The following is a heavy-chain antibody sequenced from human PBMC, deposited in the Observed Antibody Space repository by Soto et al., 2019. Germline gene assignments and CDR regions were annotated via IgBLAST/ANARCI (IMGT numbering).Heavy chain of an antibody. CDR3: ARDKSRPHVAARSRKYYVSNGMDV. D-gene: IGHD6-6*01. J-gene: IGHJ6*02. V-gene: IGHV4-31*03. Sequence: QVQLQESGPGLVKPSQTLSLTCTVSGCSISSGDYYWSWIRQHPEKGLEWIGYIHYSGSTYYNPSLRSRVTISVDMSKNQFSRNLTSGTAADTAVYYCARDKSRPHVAARSRKYYVSNGMDVWVQGTTVAVSS. CDR1: GCSISSGDYY. CDR2: IHYSGST.